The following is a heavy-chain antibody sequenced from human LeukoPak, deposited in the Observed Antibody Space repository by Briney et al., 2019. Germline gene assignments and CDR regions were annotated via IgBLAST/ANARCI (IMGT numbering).Heavy chain of an antibody. Sequence: SETLSLTCTVSGGSISSHYWGWIRQPPGKGLEWIGYIYYSGSTNYNPSLKSRVTISVDTSKNQFSLKLSSVTAADTAVYYCARAGGDYTSPAFDIWGQGTMVTVSS. CDR1: GGSISSHY. J-gene: IGHJ3*02. V-gene: IGHV4-59*11. CDR2: IYYSGST. CDR3: ARAGGDYTSPAFDI. D-gene: IGHD4-17*01.